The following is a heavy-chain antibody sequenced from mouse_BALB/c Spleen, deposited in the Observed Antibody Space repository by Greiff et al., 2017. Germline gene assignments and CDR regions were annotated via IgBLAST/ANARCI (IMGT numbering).Heavy chain of an antibody. J-gene: IGHJ2*01. CDR2: IRLKSNNYAT. CDR3: TRTLLRLRTFDY. CDR1: GFTFSNYW. V-gene: IGHV6-6*02. D-gene: IGHD1-2*01. Sequence: EVQGVESGGGLVQPGGSMKLSCVASGFTFSNYWMNWVRQSPEKGLEWVAEIRLKSNNYATHYAESVKGRFTISRDDSKSSVYLQMNNLRAEDTGIYYCTRTLLRLRTFDYWGQGTTLTVSS.